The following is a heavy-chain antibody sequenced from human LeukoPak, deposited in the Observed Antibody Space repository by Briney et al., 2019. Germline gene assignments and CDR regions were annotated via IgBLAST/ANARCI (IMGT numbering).Heavy chain of an antibody. J-gene: IGHJ4*02. Sequence: SETLSLTCTVSGGSISSYYWSWIRQPPGKGLEWIGYIYTSGSTNYNPSLKSRVTISVDTSKNQFSLKLSSVTAADTAVYYCARLLGLTGEPEYHFDYWGQGTLVTVSS. CDR2: IYTSGST. D-gene: IGHD7-27*01. V-gene: IGHV4-4*09. CDR1: GGSISSYY. CDR3: ARLLGLTGEPEYHFDY.